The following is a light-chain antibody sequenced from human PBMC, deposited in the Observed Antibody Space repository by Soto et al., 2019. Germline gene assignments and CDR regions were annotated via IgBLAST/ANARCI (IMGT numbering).Light chain of an antibody. J-gene: IGKJ1*01. V-gene: IGKV2-30*02. CDR2: RVS. Sequence: DVVMTQSPLSLPVTLGQPASISCRSSQSLLHSDGNTHLNWYQQRPGQSPRRLIYRVSNRDSGVPDRFSGSGSGTDFTLKISRVEAEDVGLYYCMQGTHWPRTFAPGTKVEIK. CDR3: MQGTHWPRT. CDR1: QSLLHSDGNTH.